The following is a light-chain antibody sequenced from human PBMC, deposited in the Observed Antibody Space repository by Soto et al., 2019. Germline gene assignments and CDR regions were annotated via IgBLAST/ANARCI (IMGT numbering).Light chain of an antibody. CDR2: RNE. V-gene: IGLV1-47*01. CDR3: ATWDDSFRGL. Sequence: QSVVSQLPSVSGSAGQRGCVSCAGDGSSIGDRFVYWFQKVPETAPKLLIYRNEERPSGVPDRFSGSKSGTSASLAISGLRAEAEADYYCATWDDSFRGLFGGGTKVTVL. CDR1: GSSIGDRF. J-gene: IGLJ3*02.